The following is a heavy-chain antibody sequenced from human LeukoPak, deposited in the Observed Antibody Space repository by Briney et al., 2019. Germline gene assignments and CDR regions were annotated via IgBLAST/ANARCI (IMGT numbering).Heavy chain of an antibody. CDR1: GGSISSSSYY. CDR3: ARQARFGESRGFDY. V-gene: IGHV4-39*01. D-gene: IGHD3-10*01. CDR2: IYYSGST. J-gene: IGHJ4*02. Sequence: SETLSLTCTVSGGSISSSSYYWGWVRQPPGKGLEWIGSIYYSGSTYYNPSLKSRVTISVDTSKNQFSLKLSSVTAADTAVYYCARQARFGESRGFDYWGQGTLVTVSS.